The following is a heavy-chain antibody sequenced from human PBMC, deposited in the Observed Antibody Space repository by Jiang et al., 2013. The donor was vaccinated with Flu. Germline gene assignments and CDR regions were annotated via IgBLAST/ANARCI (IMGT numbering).Heavy chain of an antibody. CDR1: GYTLTELS. J-gene: IGHJ3*02. Sequence: SGAEVKKPGASVKVSCKVSGYTLTELSMHWVRQAPGKGLEWMGGFDPEDGETIYAQKFQGRVTMTEDTSTDTAYMELSSLRSEDTAVYYCATFGQSRDSSGYYYDDAFDIWGQGTMVTVSS. CDR3: ATFGQSRDSSGYYYDDAFDI. V-gene: IGHV1-24*01. D-gene: IGHD3-22*01. CDR2: FDPEDGET.